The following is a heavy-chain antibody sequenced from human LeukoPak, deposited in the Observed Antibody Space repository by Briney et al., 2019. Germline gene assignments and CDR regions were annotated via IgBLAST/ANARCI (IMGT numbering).Heavy chain of an antibody. D-gene: IGHD3-9*01. J-gene: IGHJ3*02. CDR2: IYTSGST. CDR3: ARDLSDYDILTGYSPSDAFDI. CDR1: GGSISSYY. Sequence: SETLSLTCTVSGGSISSYYWSWIRQPAGKGLEWIGRIYTSGSTNYNPSLKSRVTMSVDTSKNQFSLKLSSVTAADTAVYYCARDLSDYDILTGYSPSDAFDIWGQGTMVTVSS. V-gene: IGHV4-4*07.